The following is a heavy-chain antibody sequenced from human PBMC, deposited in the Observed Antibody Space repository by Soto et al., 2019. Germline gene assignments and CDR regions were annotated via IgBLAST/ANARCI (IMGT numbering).Heavy chain of an antibody. Sequence: EVLLLESGGGLVQPGGSLRLSCAASGFTFSNYDMGWVRQAPGKGLELVSVISGSGSGPYYADSVKGLFTISRDNAENTLYLQMNSLRVEDTAVYYGANLQSWRALDYWGQGTLVIVSS. CDR1: GFTFSNYD. D-gene: IGHD6-13*01. J-gene: IGHJ4*02. V-gene: IGHV3-23*01. CDR2: ISGSGSGP. CDR3: ANLQSWRALDY.